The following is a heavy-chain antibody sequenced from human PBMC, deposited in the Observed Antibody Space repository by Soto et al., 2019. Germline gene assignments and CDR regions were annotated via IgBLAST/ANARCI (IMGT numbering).Heavy chain of an antibody. V-gene: IGHV1-18*04. CDR3: ARDWSRYYDNSGLIWFY. J-gene: IGHJ4*02. D-gene: IGHD3-22*01. CDR2: ISAYNGDT. Sequence: ASVKVSCKASGYRFRSYGISWVRQAPGQGLEWVGWISAYNGDTHYAPKFQDRITLTTETSTDTAYMELRSLRLDDTAVYYCARDWSRYYDNSGLIWFYWGQGSLVTVSS. CDR1: GYRFRSYG.